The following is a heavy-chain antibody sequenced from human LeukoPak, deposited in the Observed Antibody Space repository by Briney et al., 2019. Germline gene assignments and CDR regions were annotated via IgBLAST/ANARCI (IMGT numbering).Heavy chain of an antibody. CDR2: ISYDGSNK. CDR1: GFTFSSYG. V-gene: IGHV3-30*03. CDR3: ARDPGQQLFSGPFN. D-gene: IGHD6-13*01. Sequence: GGSLRLSCAASGFTFSSYGMHWVRQAPGKGLEWVAVISYDGSNKYYADSVKGRFTISRDNSKNTLYLQMNSLRAEDTAVYYCARDPGQQLFSGPFNWGQGTLVTVSS. J-gene: IGHJ4*02.